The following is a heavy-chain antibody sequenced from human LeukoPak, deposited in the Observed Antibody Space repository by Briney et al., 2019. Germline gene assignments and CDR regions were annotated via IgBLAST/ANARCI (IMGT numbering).Heavy chain of an antibody. J-gene: IGHJ4*02. D-gene: IGHD1-26*01. CDR3: AKGDSGSYLEHGFFDY. Sequence: SETLSLTCAVYGGSFSGYYWSWIRQPPGKGLEWIGEINHSGSTNYNPSLKSRVTISVDTSKNQFSLKLSSVTAADTAVYYCAKGDSGSYLEHGFFDYWGQGTLVTVSS. CDR2: INHSGST. V-gene: IGHV4-34*01. CDR1: GGSFSGYY.